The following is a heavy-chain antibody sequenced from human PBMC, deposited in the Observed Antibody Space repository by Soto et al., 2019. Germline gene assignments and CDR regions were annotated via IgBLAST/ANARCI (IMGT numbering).Heavy chain of an antibody. CDR1: GGSIISRDYY. J-gene: IGHJ5*02. D-gene: IGHD5-12*01. CDR3: ARGGMSADDQSAWFDP. V-gene: IGHV4-39*01. Sequence: QVPLQEPGPGLVKPSETLSLTCSVSGGSIISRDYYWVWVRRAPGRGPQWIGNIFYNGRTDYNPSLQSRVTISVDTSKNQFSLKLAPVTVADTAIYYCARGGMSADDQSAWFDPWGRGTPVTVAS. CDR2: IFYNGRT.